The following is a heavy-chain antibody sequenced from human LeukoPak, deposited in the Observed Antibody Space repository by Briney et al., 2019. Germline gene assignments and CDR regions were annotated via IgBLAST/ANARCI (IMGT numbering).Heavy chain of an antibody. V-gene: IGHV3-66*01. CDR1: GFTVSSNY. J-gene: IGHJ3*02. CDR3: ARAPMTTVDAFDI. D-gene: IGHD4-17*01. CDR2: IYSGGST. Sequence: GSLRLSCATSGFTVSSNYMSWVRQAPGKGLEWVSVIYSGGSTYYAYSVKGRFTISRDNSKNTLYLQMNSLRAEDTAVYYCARAPMTTVDAFDIWGQGTMVTVSS.